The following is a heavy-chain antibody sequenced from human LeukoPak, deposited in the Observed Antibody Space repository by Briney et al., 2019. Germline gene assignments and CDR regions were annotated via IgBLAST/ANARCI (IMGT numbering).Heavy chain of an antibody. D-gene: IGHD3-22*01. J-gene: IGHJ4*02. Sequence: TGGSLRLSCAASGFTFSSYAMTWVRLAPGKGLEWVSTITGSGGSTYYADSMKGRFTITRDNPKNTLDLQMNSLRAEDTAVYYCAKSGSSGYYQGQLDSWGQGTLVTVSS. V-gene: IGHV3-23*01. CDR3: AKSGSSGYYQGQLDS. CDR1: GFTFSSYA. CDR2: ITGSGGST.